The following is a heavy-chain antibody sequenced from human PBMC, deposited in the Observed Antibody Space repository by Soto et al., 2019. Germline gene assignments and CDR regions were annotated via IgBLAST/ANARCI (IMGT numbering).Heavy chain of an antibody. CDR1: GGSIGSSNW. J-gene: IGHJ4*02. V-gene: IGHV4-4*02. D-gene: IGHD3-10*01. CDR3: ARRWGEGRVDY. Sequence: QVQLQASVPGLVKPSGTLSLTCAVSGGSIGSSNWWSWVRQPPGKGLEWTGAIYHSGNTNYNPSLKRRVAMALDKSMNPFSLKRSAVTAADTAVYYCARRWGEGRVDYWGQGTLVTVSS. CDR2: IYHSGNT.